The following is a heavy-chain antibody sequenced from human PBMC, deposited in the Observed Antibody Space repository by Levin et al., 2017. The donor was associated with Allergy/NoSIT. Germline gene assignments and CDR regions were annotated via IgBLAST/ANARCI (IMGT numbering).Heavy chain of an antibody. CDR2: IYYSGST. CDR3: ARAPPSWYGDAFDI. D-gene: IGHD6-13*01. CDR1: GGSISSYY. Sequence: TAGGSLRLSCTVSGGSISSYYWSWIRQPPGKGLEWIGYIYYSGSTNYNPSLKSRVTISVDTSKNQFSLKLSSVTAADTAVYYCARAPPSWYGDAFDIWGQGTMVTVSS. V-gene: IGHV4-59*01. J-gene: IGHJ3*02.